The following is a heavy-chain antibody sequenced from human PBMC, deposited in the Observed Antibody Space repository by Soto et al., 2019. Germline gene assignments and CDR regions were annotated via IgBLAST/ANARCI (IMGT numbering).Heavy chain of an antibody. J-gene: IGHJ4*02. CDR2: ISWNSGSI. CDR1: GFTFDDYA. CDR3: ASVDY. Sequence: EVQLVESGGGLVQPGRSLRLSCAASGFTFDDYAMHWVRQVPGKGLEWVSGISWNSGSIGYADSVKGRFTISRDNAKNSLYLQMNSLRAEDTALYYCASVDYWGQGTLVTVSS. V-gene: IGHV3-9*01.